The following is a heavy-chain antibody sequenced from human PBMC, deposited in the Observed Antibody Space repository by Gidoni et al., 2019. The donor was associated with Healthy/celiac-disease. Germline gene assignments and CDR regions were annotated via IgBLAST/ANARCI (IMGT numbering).Heavy chain of an antibody. D-gene: IGHD3-10*01. V-gene: IGHV1-69*01. CDR2: IIPIFGTA. CDR3: AREVKDYYGSGSPPTFDY. J-gene: IGHJ4*02. Sequence: PGQGLEWMGGIIPIFGTANYAQKFQGRVTITADESTSTAYMELSSLRSEDTAVYYCAREVKDYYGSGSPPTFDYWGQGTLVTVSS.